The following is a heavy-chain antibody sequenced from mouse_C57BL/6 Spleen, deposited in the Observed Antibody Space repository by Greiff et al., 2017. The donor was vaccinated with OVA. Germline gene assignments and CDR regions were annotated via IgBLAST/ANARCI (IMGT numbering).Heavy chain of an antibody. Sequence: EVQLQQSGGGLVKPGGSLKLSCAASGFTFSDYGMHWVRQAPEKGLEWVAYISSGSSTIYYADTVKGRFTISRDNAKNTLFLQMTSLRSEDTAMYYCARGAYGSSLSWFAYWGQGTLVTVSA. D-gene: IGHD1-1*01. CDR3: ARGAYGSSLSWFAY. V-gene: IGHV5-17*01. CDR2: ISSGSSTI. J-gene: IGHJ3*01. CDR1: GFTFSDYG.